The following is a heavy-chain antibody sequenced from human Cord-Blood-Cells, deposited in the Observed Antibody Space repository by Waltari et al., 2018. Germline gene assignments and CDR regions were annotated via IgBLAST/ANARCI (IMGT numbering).Heavy chain of an antibody. CDR1: GFTFSSYA. Sequence: EVQLLESGGGLVQPGGSLRLSCAASGFTFSSYAMSWVRQAPGKGLAWVSAIGGSGGSTYYADAVKGRFTISRDNSKNTLYLQMNSLRAEDTAVYYCAKGLTYSSSSGFDYWGQGTLVTVSS. J-gene: IGHJ4*02. CDR3: AKGLTYSSSSGFDY. V-gene: IGHV3-23*01. D-gene: IGHD6-6*01. CDR2: IGGSGGST.